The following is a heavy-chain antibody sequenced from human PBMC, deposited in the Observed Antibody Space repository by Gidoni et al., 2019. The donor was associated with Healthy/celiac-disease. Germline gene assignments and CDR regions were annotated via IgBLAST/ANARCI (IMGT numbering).Heavy chain of an antibody. CDR3: ARLGYSYGSYYYYYYGMDV. CDR1: GYTLTELS. CDR2: FDPEDGET. D-gene: IGHD5-18*01. J-gene: IGHJ6*02. V-gene: IGHV1-24*01. Sequence: QVQLVQSGAEVKKPGASVKVSCKVSGYTLTELSMPWVRQAPGKGLEWMGGFDPEDGETIYAQKFQGRVTMTEDTSTDTAYMELSSLRSEDTAVYYCARLGYSYGSYYYYYYGMDVWGQGTTVTVSS.